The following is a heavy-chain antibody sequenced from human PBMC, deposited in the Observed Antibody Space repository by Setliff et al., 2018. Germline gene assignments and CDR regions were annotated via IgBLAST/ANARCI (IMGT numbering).Heavy chain of an antibody. Sequence: GGSLRLSCAASGFTFSSYSMNWVRQAPGKGLEWVANIKQDGSEKYYVDSVKGRFTISRGNAKRSLYLQMNSLRAEDTAIYYCARDSSSSWYSPRQYYFDYWGQGTLVTVSS. CDR1: GFTFSSYS. J-gene: IGHJ4*02. CDR2: IKQDGSEK. V-gene: IGHV3-7*01. D-gene: IGHD6-13*01. CDR3: ARDSSSSWYSPRQYYFDY.